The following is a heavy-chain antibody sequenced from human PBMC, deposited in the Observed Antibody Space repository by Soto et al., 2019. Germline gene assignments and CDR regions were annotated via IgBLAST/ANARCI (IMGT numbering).Heavy chain of an antibody. CDR2: IYYSGPN. V-gene: IGHV4-30-4*01. CDR1: GSSIGGGYYY. Sequence: TLSLTCAVAGSSIGGGYYYWSQIRQPPGQGLEWIGNIYYSGPNCYNSSLKSRLIISIDTSKNQFSLKVDSVTPADTAVYYCSSSSLYGMDVWGQVTTVPVS. CDR3: SSSSLYGMDV. J-gene: IGHJ6*02.